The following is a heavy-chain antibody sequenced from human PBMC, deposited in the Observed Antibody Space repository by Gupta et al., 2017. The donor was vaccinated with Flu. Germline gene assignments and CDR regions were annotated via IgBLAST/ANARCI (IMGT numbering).Heavy chain of an antibody. Sequence: QVQLHQWGAGLLKASETLSLTCSVSGGSFRGFWSWIRQTPGKGLEWIGEIDHSGSTNYNPPVSSRVALSVDSAKNQFYLTLNSVTVAEAGVYYCARTGGGWQNFYLVSWGQGTRVTVSS. CDR1: GGSFRGF. D-gene: IGHD2-15*01. V-gene: IGHV4-34*01. CDR3: ARTGGGWQNFYLVS. J-gene: IGHJ4*02. CDR2: IDHSGST.